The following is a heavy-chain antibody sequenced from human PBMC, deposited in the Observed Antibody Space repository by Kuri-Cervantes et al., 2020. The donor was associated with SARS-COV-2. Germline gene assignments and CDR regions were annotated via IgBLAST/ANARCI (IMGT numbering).Heavy chain of an antibody. CDR1: GGSISSYY. CDR2: IYYDGST. CDR3: ARASTSFDD. V-gene: IGHV4-59*01. Sequence: CTVSGGSISSYYWSWIRQPPGKGLEWIGHIYYDGSTNYKTSLKGRVTISLDTSKNQFSLKVDSVTAADTAVYYCARASTSFDDWGHGTLVTVPS. J-gene: IGHJ4*01.